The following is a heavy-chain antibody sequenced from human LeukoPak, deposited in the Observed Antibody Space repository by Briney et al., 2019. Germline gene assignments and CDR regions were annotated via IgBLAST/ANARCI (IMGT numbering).Heavy chain of an antibody. D-gene: IGHD6-19*01. CDR3: ASRSSGASYNWFDP. J-gene: IGHJ5*02. CDR1: GYTFTGYY. V-gene: IGHV1-2*02. CDR2: INPNSGGT. Sequence: GASVKVSCKASGYTFTGYYMHWVRQAPGQGLEWMGWINPNSGGTNYAQKFQGRVTMTRDTSIRTAYMELSRLRSDDTAVYYCASRSSGASYNWFDPWGQGTLVTVSS.